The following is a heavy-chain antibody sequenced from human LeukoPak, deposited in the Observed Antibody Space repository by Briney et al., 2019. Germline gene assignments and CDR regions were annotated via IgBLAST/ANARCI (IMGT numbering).Heavy chain of an antibody. Sequence: PSETLSLTCTVSGDSISSSSYYWGWIRQPPGKGLEWIGEINHSGSTNYNPSLKSRVTISVDTSKNQFSLKLSSVTAADTAVYYCARGPIQYCSSTSCHRDFDYWGQGTLVTVSS. CDR1: GDSISSSSYY. D-gene: IGHD2-2*02. V-gene: IGHV4-39*07. CDR3: ARGPIQYCSSTSCHRDFDY. CDR2: INHSGST. J-gene: IGHJ4*02.